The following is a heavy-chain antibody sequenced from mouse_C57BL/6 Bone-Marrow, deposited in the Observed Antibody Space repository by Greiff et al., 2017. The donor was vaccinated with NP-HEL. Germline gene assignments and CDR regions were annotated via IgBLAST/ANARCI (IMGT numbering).Heavy chain of an antibody. CDR2: IYPGSGNT. CDR3: ARRYYYGSSPYWYFDV. CDR1: GYTFTDYY. Sequence: QVQLQQSGPELVKPGASVKISCKASGYTFTDYYINWVKQRPGQGLEWIGWIYPGSGNTKYNEKFKGKATLTVDTSSSTAYMQLSSLTSEDSAVYFCARRYYYGSSPYWYFDVWGTGTTVTVSS. J-gene: IGHJ1*03. V-gene: IGHV1-84*01. D-gene: IGHD1-1*01.